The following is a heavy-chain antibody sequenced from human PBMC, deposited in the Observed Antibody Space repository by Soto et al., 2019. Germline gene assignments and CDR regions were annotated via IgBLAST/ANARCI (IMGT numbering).Heavy chain of an antibody. D-gene: IGHD3-10*01. J-gene: IGHJ5*02. CDR1: GGSFSGYY. V-gene: IGHV4-34*01. Sequence: SETLSLTCAVDGGSFSGYYWSWIRQPPGKGLEWIGEINHSGSTNYNPSLKSRVTISVDTSKNQFSLKLSSVTAADTAVYYCARVEYYYGSGRKIDPWGQGTLVTVSS. CDR2: INHSGST. CDR3: ARVEYYYGSGRKIDP.